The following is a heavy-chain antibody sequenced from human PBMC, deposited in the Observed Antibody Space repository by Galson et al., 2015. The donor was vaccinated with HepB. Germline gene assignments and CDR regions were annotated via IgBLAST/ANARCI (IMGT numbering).Heavy chain of an antibody. D-gene: IGHD2-2*01. CDR3: AKVGQYQSTSQDYYYYYYMDV. V-gene: IGHV3-30*18. CDR1: GFTFSSYG. CDR2: ISYDGSNK. J-gene: IGHJ6*03. Sequence: SLRLSCAASGFTFSSYGMHWVRQAPGKGLEWVAVISYDGSNKYYADSVKGRFTISRDNSKNTLYLQMNSLRAEDTAVYYCAKVGQYQSTSQDYYYYYYMDVCGKGTTVTVSS.